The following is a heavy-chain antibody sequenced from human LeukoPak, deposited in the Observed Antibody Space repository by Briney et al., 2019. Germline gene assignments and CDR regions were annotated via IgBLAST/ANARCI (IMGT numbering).Heavy chain of an antibody. CDR2: SSSGGDTT. D-gene: IGHD6-6*01. V-gene: IGHV3-48*03. CDR3: AREYPVHDAFDV. Sequence: GGSLRLSCVASGFSISRYEMNWVRQAPGKGLEWVSYSSSGGDTTHYADSMKGRFTISRDNSENSLYLQMNSLRAEDTAVYYCAREYPVHDAFDVWGEGTMVNVSS. J-gene: IGHJ3*01. CDR1: GFSISRYE.